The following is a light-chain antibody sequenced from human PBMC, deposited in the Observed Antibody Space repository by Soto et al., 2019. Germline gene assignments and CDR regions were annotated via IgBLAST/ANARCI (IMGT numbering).Light chain of an antibody. CDR2: GAS. CDR3: QQYGSSPRT. V-gene: IGKV3-20*01. CDR1: QSVSSSY. J-gene: IGKJ1*01. Sequence: EIVFTQSPVTLSLSPGERATLSFMASQSVSSSYLAWYQQKPGQAPRLLIYGASSRATGIPDRFSGSGSGTDFTLTISRLEPEDFAVYYCQQYGSSPRTCGQGTKGDIK.